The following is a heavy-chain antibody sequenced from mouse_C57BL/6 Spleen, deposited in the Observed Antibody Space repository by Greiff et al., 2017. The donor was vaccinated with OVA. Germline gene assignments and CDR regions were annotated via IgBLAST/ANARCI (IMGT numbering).Heavy chain of an antibody. V-gene: IGHV2-5*01. CDR2: IWRGGST. Sequence: VNLVESGPGLVQPSQSLSITCTVSGFSLTSYGVHWVRQSPGKGLEWLGVIWRGGSTDYNAAFMSRLSITKDNSKSQVFFKMNSLQADDTAISYCAKKGGLGGFDYWGQGTTLTVSS. CDR3: AKKGGLGGFDY. D-gene: IGHD4-1*01. CDR1: GFSLTSYG. J-gene: IGHJ2*01.